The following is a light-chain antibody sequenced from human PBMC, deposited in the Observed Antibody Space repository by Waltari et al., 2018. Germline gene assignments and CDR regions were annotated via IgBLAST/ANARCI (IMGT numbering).Light chain of an antibody. CDR2: SIS. CDR3: QQYGDAPIT. Sequence: EIVLTQSPGTLSLSPGERATLSCRASHSVKNNFLAWYQQIPGQSPRLLIYSISNRAPGIPDRVRGSGSGTDFTLTISRLEPEDFAVYYCQQYGDAPITFGQGTRLDI. J-gene: IGKJ5*01. V-gene: IGKV3-20*01. CDR1: HSVKNNF.